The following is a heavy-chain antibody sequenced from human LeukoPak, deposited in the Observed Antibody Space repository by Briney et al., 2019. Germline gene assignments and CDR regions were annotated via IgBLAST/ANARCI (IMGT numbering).Heavy chain of an antibody. CDR1: GFTFSSYA. Sequence: GGSLRLSCAASGFTFSSYAMTWGRKPPGKGLGWASPVGDSGGNTYYADSVKGRFTISRDNSKNTLYLQMNSLRAEDTAVYYCAKEGHTSGYYSDCWGQGTLVTVSS. CDR3: AKEGHTSGYYSDC. D-gene: IGHD3-22*01. V-gene: IGHV3-23*01. J-gene: IGHJ4*02. CDR2: VGDSGGNT.